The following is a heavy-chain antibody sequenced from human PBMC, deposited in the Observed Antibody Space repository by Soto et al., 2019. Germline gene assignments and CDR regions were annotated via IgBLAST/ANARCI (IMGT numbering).Heavy chain of an antibody. CDR1: GGSISSYY. CDR3: ARDRGITGQLLFDY. V-gene: IGHV4-59*01. D-gene: IGHD1-20*01. J-gene: IGHJ4*02. CDR2: IYYSGST. Sequence: SETLSLTCTVSGGSISSYYWSWIRQPPGKGLEWIGYIYYSGSTNYNPSLKSRVTISVDTSKNQFSLKLSSVTAADTAVYYCARDRGITGQLLFDYWGQGTLVTVSS.